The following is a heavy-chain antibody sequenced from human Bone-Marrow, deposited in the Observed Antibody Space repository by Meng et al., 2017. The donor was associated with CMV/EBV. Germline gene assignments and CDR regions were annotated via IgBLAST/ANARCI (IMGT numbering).Heavy chain of an antibody. CDR1: YS. CDR3: ARESSPYCSNGVCYERTNWFDP. D-gene: IGHD2-8*01. Sequence: YSMNWVRQAPGKGLEWDSYISSSSSYIYYTDSVKGRFTISRDNAKNSLYLQMNSLRAEDTAVYFCARESSPYCSNGVCYERTNWFDPWGQGTLVTVSS. J-gene: IGHJ5*02. V-gene: IGHV3-21*01. CDR2: ISSSSSYI.